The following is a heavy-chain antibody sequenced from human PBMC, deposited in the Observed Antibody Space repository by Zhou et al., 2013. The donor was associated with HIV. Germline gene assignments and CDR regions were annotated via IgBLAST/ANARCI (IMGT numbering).Heavy chain of an antibody. V-gene: IGHV1-46*01. D-gene: IGHD6-19*01. Sequence: QVLLVQSGAELKKPGASVKVSCHASGFTFTDHCFHWLRQAPGQGLQWVAVINPLLGSTAYAQTLHGRITLKTDPSTSTVNLQLTSLRTDDTAVYYCARAPYISCRYGIDYWGHGTLVTVSS. CDR2: INPLLGST. CDR3: ARAPYISCRYGIDY. J-gene: IGHJ4*01. CDR1: GFTFTDHC.